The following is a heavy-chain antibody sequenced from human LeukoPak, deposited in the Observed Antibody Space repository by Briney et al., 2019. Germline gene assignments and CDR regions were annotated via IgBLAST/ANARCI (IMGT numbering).Heavy chain of an antibody. D-gene: IGHD6-13*01. Sequence: SETLSLTCTVSGGPIVSVNHYWGWVRQPPGKGLEWIGTIYSGSTYHNPSLKRRVTISVNTSKNQFSLKLTSVTAADTAVYYCAPQLRIAAAATWFDPWGQGTLVTVSS. CDR1: GGPIVSVNHY. CDR2: IYSGST. V-gene: IGHV4-39*01. J-gene: IGHJ5*02. CDR3: APQLRIAAAATWFDP.